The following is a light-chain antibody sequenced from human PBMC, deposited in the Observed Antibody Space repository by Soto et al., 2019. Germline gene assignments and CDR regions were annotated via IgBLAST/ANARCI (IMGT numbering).Light chain of an antibody. CDR3: CSYAGSPTWM. V-gene: IGLV2-23*01. J-gene: IGLJ3*02. Sequence: QSALTQPASVSGSPGQSITISCTGTSSDVGSYNLVSWYQHHPGKAPKLMIYEGSKRPSGVSNRFSGSRTGNTASLTISGLQAEDEADYFCCSYAGSPTWMFGGGTKLTVL. CDR2: EGS. CDR1: SSDVGSYNL.